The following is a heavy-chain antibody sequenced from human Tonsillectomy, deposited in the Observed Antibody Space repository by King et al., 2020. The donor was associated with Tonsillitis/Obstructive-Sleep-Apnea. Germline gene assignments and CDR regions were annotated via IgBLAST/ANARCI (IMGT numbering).Heavy chain of an antibody. V-gene: IGHV1-3*01. J-gene: IGHJ4*02. Sequence: QLVQSGAEVKKPGASVKVSCKASGYTFTTYAMHWVRQAPGQRLEWMGWINAGNGKTKYSQKFQGRVTITRDTSASTAYMELSSLRSEDTAVYYCARAYDYYDSSGYYFDYWGQGTLVTVSS. CDR2: INAGNGKT. CDR1: GYTFTTYA. D-gene: IGHD3-22*01. CDR3: ARAYDYYDSSGYYFDY.